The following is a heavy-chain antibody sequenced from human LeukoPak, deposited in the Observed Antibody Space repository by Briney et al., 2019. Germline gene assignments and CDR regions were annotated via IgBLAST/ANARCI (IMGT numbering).Heavy chain of an antibody. D-gene: IGHD6-13*01. J-gene: IGHJ6*03. CDR2: INHSGST. CDR3: ARGKIAAAGSRAYALKSRYYYYYMDV. CDR1: GGSFSGYY. Sequence: SETPSLTCAVYGGSFSGYYWSWIRQPPGKGLEWIGEINHSGSTNYNPSLKSRVTISVDTSKNQFSLKLSSVTAADTAVYYCARGKIAAAGSRAYALKSRYYYYYMDVWGKGTTVTISS. V-gene: IGHV4-34*01.